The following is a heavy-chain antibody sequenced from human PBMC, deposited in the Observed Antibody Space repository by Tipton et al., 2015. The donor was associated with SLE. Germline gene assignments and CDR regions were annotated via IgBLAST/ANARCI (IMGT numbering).Heavy chain of an antibody. J-gene: IGHJ3*02. CDR3: AREIHDYGANLAFDI. Sequence: TLSLTCTVSGGSISSHSWSWIRQPPGKGLEWIGSYYYYGSTSHNPSLKSRVTISVDTSKNQFSLKLSSVTAADTAVYYCAREIHDYGANLAFDIWGQGTMVTVSS. D-gene: IGHD4-23*01. V-gene: IGHV4-59*11. CDR1: GGSISSHS. CDR2: YYYYGST.